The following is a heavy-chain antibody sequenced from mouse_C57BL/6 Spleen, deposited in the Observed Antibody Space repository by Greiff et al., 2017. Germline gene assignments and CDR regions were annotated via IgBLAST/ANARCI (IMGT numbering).Heavy chain of an antibody. CDR3: ARNYYGSSYWYFDV. CDR2: IWSDGST. J-gene: IGHJ1*03. CDR1: GFSLTSYG. Sequence: VHLVESGPGLVAPSQSLSITCTVSGFSLTSYGVHWVRQPPGKGLEWLVVIWSDGSTTYNSALKSRLSISKDNSKSQVFLKMNSLQTDDTAMYYCARNYYGSSYWYFDVWGTGTTVTVSS. D-gene: IGHD1-1*01. V-gene: IGHV2-6*03.